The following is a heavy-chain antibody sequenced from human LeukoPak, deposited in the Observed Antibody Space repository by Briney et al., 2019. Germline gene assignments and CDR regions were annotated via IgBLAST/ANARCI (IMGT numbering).Heavy chain of an antibody. CDR3: STEPRSLLY. V-gene: IGHV3-53*01. CDR2: IYSDGST. D-gene: IGHD4-17*01. CDR1: GFIVSSNY. Sequence: RGSLRLSCAASGFIVSSNYMSWVRQAPGKGLEWVSVIYSDGSTYYADSVKGRFTISRDNAKNSLYLQLNSLRPEDTALYYCSTEPRSLLYWGHGTLVTVSS. J-gene: IGHJ4*01.